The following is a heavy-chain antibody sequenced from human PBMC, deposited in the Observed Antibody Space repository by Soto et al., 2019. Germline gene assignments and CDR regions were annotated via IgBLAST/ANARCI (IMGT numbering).Heavy chain of an antibody. CDR2: LFWDDDN. Sequence: QITLKASGPTLVAPTPTLTLTCTFSGFSLSTRGVGVGWIRQPPGKALEWVALLFWDDDNRSSPFLKSRLTITKDTSKDQVVLTMTNVDPVDTATYYCARYRCGADCYTFDPWGQGSLVTVSS. CDR1: GFSLSTRGVG. V-gene: IGHV2-5*02. J-gene: IGHJ5*02. D-gene: IGHD2-21*02. CDR3: ARYRCGADCYTFDP.